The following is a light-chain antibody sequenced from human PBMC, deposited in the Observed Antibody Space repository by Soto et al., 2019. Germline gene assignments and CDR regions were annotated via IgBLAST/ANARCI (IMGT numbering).Light chain of an antibody. CDR3: QQYGTSPEWT. Sequence: IVLTQSPGTLSLSPGEIATLSCRATQSVSSSYLAWYQQKPGQAPRLLIYGASSRATGIPDRFSGSGSGTDFTLTISRLEPEDFAVYYCQQYGTSPEWTFGQGTKVEIK. J-gene: IGKJ1*01. CDR2: GAS. CDR1: QSVSSSY. V-gene: IGKV3-20*01.